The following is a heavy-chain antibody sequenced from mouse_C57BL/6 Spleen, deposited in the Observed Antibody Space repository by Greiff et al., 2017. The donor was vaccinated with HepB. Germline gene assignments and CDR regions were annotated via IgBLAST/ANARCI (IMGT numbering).Heavy chain of an antibody. D-gene: IGHD2-5*01. CDR2: ISYDGSN. Sequence: EVQVVESGPGLVKPSQSLSLTCSVTGYSITSGYYWNWIRQFPGNKLEWMGYISYDGSNNYNPSLKNRISITRDTSKNQFFLKLNSVTTEDTATYYCALYSNYGGAYWGQGTLVTVSA. V-gene: IGHV3-6*01. CDR1: GYSITSGYY. J-gene: IGHJ3*01. CDR3: ALYSNYGGAY.